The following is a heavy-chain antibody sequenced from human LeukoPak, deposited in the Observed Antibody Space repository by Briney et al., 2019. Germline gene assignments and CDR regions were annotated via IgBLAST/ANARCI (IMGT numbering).Heavy chain of an antibody. J-gene: IGHJ4*02. Sequence: PGGSLRLSCAASGFTFSSYAMSWVRQAPGKGLEWVSAISGSGGSTYYADSVKGRFTISRDNSKNTLYLQMNSLRAEDTAVYYCANDLYSSSWYSFDYWGQGTLVTVSS. D-gene: IGHD6-13*01. CDR1: GFTFSSYA. V-gene: IGHV3-23*01. CDR2: ISGSGGST. CDR3: ANDLYSSSWYSFDY.